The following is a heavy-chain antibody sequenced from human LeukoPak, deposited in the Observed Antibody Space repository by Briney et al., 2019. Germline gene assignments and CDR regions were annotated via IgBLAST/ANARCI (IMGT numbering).Heavy chain of an antibody. Sequence: ASVKVSCKASGYTFTGYYMHWVRQAPGQGLEWMGWINPNSGGTNYAQKFQGRVTMTRDTSISTAYMELSRLRSDDTAVYYCARGDDSSGYYYIIAFDYWGQGTLVTVSS. CDR1: GYTFTGYY. V-gene: IGHV1-2*02. CDR2: INPNSGGT. D-gene: IGHD3-22*01. CDR3: ARGDDSSGYYYIIAFDY. J-gene: IGHJ4*02.